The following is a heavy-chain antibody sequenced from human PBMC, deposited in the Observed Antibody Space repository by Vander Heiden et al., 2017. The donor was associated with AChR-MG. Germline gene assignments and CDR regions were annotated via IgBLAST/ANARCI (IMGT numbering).Heavy chain of an antibody. Sequence: EVQLVESGGGLVQPGRSLRLSCAASGFTFDDYAMHWVRQAPGKGLEWVSGISWNSGSIGYADSVKGRFTISRDNAKNSLYLQMNSLRAEDTALYYCAKGQLGMGYFDLWGRGTLVTVSS. J-gene: IGHJ2*01. CDR2: ISWNSGSI. CDR1: GFTFDDYA. D-gene: IGHD7-27*01. CDR3: AKGQLGMGYFDL. V-gene: IGHV3-9*01.